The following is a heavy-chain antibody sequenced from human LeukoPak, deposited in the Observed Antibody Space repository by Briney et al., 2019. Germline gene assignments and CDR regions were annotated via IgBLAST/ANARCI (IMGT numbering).Heavy chain of an antibody. CDR3: TRDVEYSSSWPYYFDY. D-gene: IGHD6-13*01. CDR1: GFTFGDYA. Sequence: GGSLRLSCTASGFTFGDYAMSWVRQAPGKGLEWVGFIRSKAYGGTTEYAASVKGRFTISRDDSKSIAYLQMNSLKTEDTAVYYCTRDVEYSSSWPYYFDYWGQGTLVTVSS. J-gene: IGHJ4*02. V-gene: IGHV3-49*04. CDR2: IRSKAYGGTT.